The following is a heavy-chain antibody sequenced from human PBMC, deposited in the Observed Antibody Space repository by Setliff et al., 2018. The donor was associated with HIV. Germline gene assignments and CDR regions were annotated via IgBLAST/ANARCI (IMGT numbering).Heavy chain of an antibody. CDR1: GYTFTGYY. CDR3: ARGTRVGANDAFDI. J-gene: IGHJ3*02. D-gene: IGHD1-26*01. V-gene: IGHV1-2*06. Sequence: GASVKVSCKASGYTFTGYYMHWLRQAPGQGLEWMGRINPNSGGTKYAQKFQGRVTMTRDTSISTAYMELSRLRSDDTAVYYCARGTRVGANDAFDIWGQGTMVTVSS. CDR2: INPNSGGT.